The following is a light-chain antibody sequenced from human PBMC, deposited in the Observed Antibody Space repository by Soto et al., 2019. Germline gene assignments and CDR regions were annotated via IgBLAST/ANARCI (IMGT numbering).Light chain of an antibody. V-gene: IGLV1-44*01. CDR2: SNN. CDR1: SSTIGSNP. CDR3: AAWEDRLNGVV. Sequence: QSVLTQPPSASGTPGQRVTISCSGSSSTIGSNPVNWYQQLPGTAPKLLLYSNNQRPSGVPDRFSGSKSGTSASLAISGLQSEDEADYYCAAWEDRLNGVVFGGGTKLTVL. J-gene: IGLJ2*01.